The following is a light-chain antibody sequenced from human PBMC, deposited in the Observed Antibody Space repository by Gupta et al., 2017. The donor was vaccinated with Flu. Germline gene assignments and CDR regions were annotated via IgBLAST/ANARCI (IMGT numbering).Light chain of an antibody. CDR2: GAS. V-gene: IGKV3-20*01. CDR3: QQYGIYT. CDR1: QNVSSSY. J-gene: IGKJ1*01. Sequence: EIVLTQSPGTLSLSPGERATLSCRASQNVSSSYLAWYQQKPGQAPRLLIYGASSRATGIPDRVSGSGSGTDFTLTSRRLENEDFEVYYHQQYGIYTFGQGTKVEIK.